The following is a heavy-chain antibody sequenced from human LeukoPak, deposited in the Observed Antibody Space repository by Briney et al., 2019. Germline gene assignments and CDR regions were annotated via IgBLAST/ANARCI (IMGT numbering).Heavy chain of an antibody. J-gene: IGHJ4*02. Sequence: SETLSLTCTVSGGYVNNSDYYWDWIRQPPGKGLEWIGSIYHSGSTYYNPSLSSRVSISIDTSKNQFSLKLSSVTAADTAVYYCARALGARKNPAWGYFDYWGRGTLVTVSS. CDR1: GGYVNNSDYY. D-gene: IGHD1-14*01. V-gene: IGHV4-39*01. CDR2: IYHSGST. CDR3: ARALGARKNPAWGYFDY.